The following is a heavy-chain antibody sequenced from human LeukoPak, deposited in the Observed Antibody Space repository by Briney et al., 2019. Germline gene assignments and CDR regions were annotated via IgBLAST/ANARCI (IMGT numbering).Heavy chain of an antibody. CDR1: GFTFSSYA. CDR2: ISYDGSNK. D-gene: IGHD2-15*01. J-gene: IGHJ5*02. V-gene: IGHV3-30*04. Sequence: GGSLRLSCAASGFTFSSYAMPWVRQAPGKGLEGVAVISYDGSNKYYADSVKGRFTISRDNSKNTLYLQMNSLRAEDTAVYYCARDGQDIVVVVAAPTYGWFDPWGQGTLVTVSS. CDR3: ARDGQDIVVVVAAPTYGWFDP.